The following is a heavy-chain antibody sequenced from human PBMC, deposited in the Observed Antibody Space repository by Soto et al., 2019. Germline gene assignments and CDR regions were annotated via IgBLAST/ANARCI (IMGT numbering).Heavy chain of an antibody. CDR1: GGFVSSGSYY. V-gene: IGHV4-34*01. J-gene: IGHJ3*02. CDR2: MSHSGGT. D-gene: IGHD1-1*01. CDR3: ARAERGTVTTVVDAFDI. Sequence: QVQLQQWGAGLLKPSETLSLTCAVYGGFVSSGSYYWSWIRQPPGKGLEWIGEMSHSGGTHFNPSLKSRVTISVDTSKNQFSLNIYSVTAADTALYYCARAERGTVTTVVDAFDIWGPGTMVTVSS.